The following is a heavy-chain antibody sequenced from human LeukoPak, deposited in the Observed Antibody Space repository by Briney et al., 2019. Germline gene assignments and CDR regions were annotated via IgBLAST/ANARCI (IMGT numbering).Heavy chain of an antibody. V-gene: IGHV4-34*01. CDR3: ARGVPAATQSSFDY. J-gene: IGHJ4*02. CDR1: GGSFSGYY. D-gene: IGHD2-2*01. Sequence: PSETLSLTCAVYGGSFSGYYWSWIRQPPGKGLEWIGEINHSGNTNYNPSLKSRVTISVDTSKNQFSLKLSSVSAADTAVYYCARGVPAATQSSFDYWGQGTLVTVSS. CDR2: INHSGNT.